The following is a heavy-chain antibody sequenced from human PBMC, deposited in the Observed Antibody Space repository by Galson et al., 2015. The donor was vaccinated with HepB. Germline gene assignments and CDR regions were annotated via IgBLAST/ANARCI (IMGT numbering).Heavy chain of an antibody. Sequence: SLRLSCAASGFNFGSYGMHWVRQAPGKGLEWVAVTWYDGTDKKYAESVKGRFTISRDNSKNTLYLQMNSVRVEDTAVYYCARDYYSSGSHDYWGQGTLVTVSS. CDR1: GFNFGSYG. V-gene: IGHV3-33*08. CDR3: ARDYYSSGSHDY. D-gene: IGHD3-10*01. J-gene: IGHJ4*02. CDR2: TWYDGTDK.